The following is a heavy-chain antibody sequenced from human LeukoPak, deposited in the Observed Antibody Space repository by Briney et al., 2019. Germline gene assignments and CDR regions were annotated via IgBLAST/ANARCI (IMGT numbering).Heavy chain of an antibody. Sequence: SETLSLTCTVSGGSISSGGYYWSWIRQHPGKGLEWIGYIYYSGSTNYNPSLKSRVTISVDTSKNQFSLKLSSVTAADTAVYYCARALFSKSYYYYGMDVWGQGTRSLSP. J-gene: IGHJ6*02. CDR3: ARALFSKSYYYYGMDV. V-gene: IGHV4-61*08. CDR2: IYYSGST. CDR1: GGSISSGGYY.